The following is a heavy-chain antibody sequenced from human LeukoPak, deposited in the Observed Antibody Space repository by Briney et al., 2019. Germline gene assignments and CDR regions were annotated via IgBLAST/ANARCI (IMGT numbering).Heavy chain of an antibody. Sequence: GGSLRLSCAASGFTFSGSAMHWVRQASGKGLEWVGRIRSKVNSYATSHAASVKGRFTISRDDSENTAYLQMNSLKSEDTAVYYCASSATVTTLVHYYGMDVWGQGTTVTVSS. CDR2: IRSKVNSYAT. J-gene: IGHJ6*02. CDR3: ASSATVTTLVHYYGMDV. D-gene: IGHD4-17*01. CDR1: GFTFSGSA. V-gene: IGHV3-73*01.